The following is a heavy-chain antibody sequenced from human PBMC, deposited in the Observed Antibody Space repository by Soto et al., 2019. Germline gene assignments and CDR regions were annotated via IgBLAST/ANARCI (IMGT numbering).Heavy chain of an antibody. V-gene: IGHV3-30-3*01. CDR3: PGDDKRVVVRGGGPHSYGFDV. CDR2: ISCDGSNK. J-gene: IGHJ6*02. Sequence: QVQLVESGGGVVQPGRSLRLSCAASGFTFSSYAMHWVRQAPGKGLEWVAVISCDGSNKYYADSVKGRFTISRAKSKKTLNLGVNSMKSEDPAVYYFPGDDKRVVVRGGGPHSYGFDVWGQGTTVTVSS. CDR1: GFTFSSYA. D-gene: IGHD3-10*01.